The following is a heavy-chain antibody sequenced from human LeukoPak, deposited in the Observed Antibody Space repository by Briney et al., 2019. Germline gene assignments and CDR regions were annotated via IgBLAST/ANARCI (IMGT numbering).Heavy chain of an antibody. V-gene: IGHV4-34*01. Sequence: SETLSLTCAVYGGSFSGYYWSWIRQPPGKGLEWIGEINHSGSTNFNPSLKSRVTISVDTSKNQFSLKLSSVTAADTAVYYCAGTPMVYAIRYRPGGAPALWGKGPTVP. CDR3: AGTPMVYAIRYRPGGAPAL. CDR1: GGSFSGYY. CDR2: INHSGST. J-gene: IGHJ6*03. D-gene: IGHD2-8*01.